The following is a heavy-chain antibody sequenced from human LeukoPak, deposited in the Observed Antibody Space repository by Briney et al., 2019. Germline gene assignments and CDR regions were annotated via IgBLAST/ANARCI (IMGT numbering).Heavy chain of an antibody. V-gene: IGHV3-30*02. CDR2: NRYDGSNK. J-gene: IGHJ4*02. D-gene: IGHD5-18*01. CDR3: AKLGEGGYSYDYLPYYFDY. CDR1: AFTFSSYG. Sequence: GGSLRLSCAASAFTFSSYGMHWVRQAPGKGLEWVAFNRYDGSNKYYADSVKGRFTISRDNSKNTLYLQMNSLRADDTAVYYCAKLGEGGYSYDYLPYYFDYWGQGTLVTVSS.